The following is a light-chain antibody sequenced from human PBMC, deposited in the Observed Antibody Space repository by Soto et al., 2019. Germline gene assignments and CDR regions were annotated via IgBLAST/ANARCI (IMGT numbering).Light chain of an antibody. CDR3: SSYTSSSTLRL. CDR1: SSDVGAYNY. J-gene: IGLJ2*01. V-gene: IGLV2-14*01. CDR2: EVS. Sequence: QSALTQPASVSGSPGQSITISCTGTSSDVGAYNYVSWYQQHPGKAPKLMIYEVSNRPSGVSNRFSGSKSGNTASLTISGLQAEDEADYYCSSYTSSSTLRLFGGGTQLTVL.